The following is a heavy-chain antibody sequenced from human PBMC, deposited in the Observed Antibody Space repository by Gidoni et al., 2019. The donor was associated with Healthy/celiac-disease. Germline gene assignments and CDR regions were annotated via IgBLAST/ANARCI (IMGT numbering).Heavy chain of an antibody. CDR2: IRWDGGST. V-gene: IGHV3-43*01. CDR1: GFTFDDDT. J-gene: IGHJ4*02. Sequence: EVQLVASGGVVVQPGGSLSLSCAASGFTFDDDTMHWVRQAPGKGLEWVSLIRWDGGSTYYADSVKGRFTISRDNSKNSLYLQMNSLRTEDTALYYCAKDRRGYYIFDYWGQGTLVTVSS. CDR3: AKDRRGYYIFDY. D-gene: IGHD3-3*01.